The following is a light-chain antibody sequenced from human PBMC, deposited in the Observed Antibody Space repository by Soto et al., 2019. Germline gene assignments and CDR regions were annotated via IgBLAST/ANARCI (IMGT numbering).Light chain of an antibody. J-gene: IGKJ4*01. Sequence: EIVLTQSPATLSLSPGERATLSCRASQSVSSFLAWYQQKPGQAPRLLIFDASNRATGIPARFSGSGSGTDFTLYISSLEHEDFAVYYCQQRSIWPPLTFGGGTKVEIK. CDR2: DAS. V-gene: IGKV3-11*01. CDR1: QSVSSF. CDR3: QQRSIWPPLT.